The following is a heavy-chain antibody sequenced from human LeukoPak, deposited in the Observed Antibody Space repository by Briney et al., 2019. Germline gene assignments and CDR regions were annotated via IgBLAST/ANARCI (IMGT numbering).Heavy chain of an antibody. D-gene: IGHD1-1*01. Sequence: GGSMRLSCAASGFTSSSYSINWVRQAPGKGLEWGSTISRSSRYIYYAASVKGRFTIARDNAKSSLYLQMNSLRAEDTAVYDCARDISTEEDDDGWFDPWGQGALVTVSS. CDR2: ISRSSRYI. CDR3: ARDISTEEDDDGWFDP. CDR1: GFTSSSYS. J-gene: IGHJ5*02. V-gene: IGHV3-21*01.